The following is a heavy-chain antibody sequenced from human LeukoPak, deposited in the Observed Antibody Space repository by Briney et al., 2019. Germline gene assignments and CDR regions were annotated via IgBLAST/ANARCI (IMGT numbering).Heavy chain of an antibody. Sequence: PSETLSLTCTVSGGSISSYYWCWIRQPPGKGLEWIGYIYYSGSTNYNPSLKSRVTISVDTSKNQFSLKLSSVTAADTAVYYCARSLRYFDWLAGFDPWGQGTLVTVSS. CDR3: ARSLRYFDWLAGFDP. CDR2: IYYSGST. V-gene: IGHV4-59*01. J-gene: IGHJ5*02. D-gene: IGHD3-9*01. CDR1: GGSISSYY.